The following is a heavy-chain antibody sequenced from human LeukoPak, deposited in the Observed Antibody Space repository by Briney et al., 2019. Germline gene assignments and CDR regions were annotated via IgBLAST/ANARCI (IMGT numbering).Heavy chain of an antibody. CDR1: GGSISSHY. D-gene: IGHD1-26*01. J-gene: IGHJ5*02. CDR2: IYYSGST. Sequence: SETLSLTCTVSGGSISSHYWSWIRQPPGKGLEWIGYIYYSGSTNYNPSLESRVTISVDTSKNQFSLKLSSVTAADTAVYYCARDHRIVGATTWFDPWGQGTLVTVSS. V-gene: IGHV4-59*11. CDR3: ARDHRIVGATTWFDP.